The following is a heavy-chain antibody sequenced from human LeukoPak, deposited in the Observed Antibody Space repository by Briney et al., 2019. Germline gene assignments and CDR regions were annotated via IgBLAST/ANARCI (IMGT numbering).Heavy chain of an antibody. V-gene: IGHV4-4*07. Sequence: PSETLSLTCTVSGGSISNYYWSWIRQPAGKGLEWIGRFYTSGSTNYNPSLKSRVTMSLDTSKNQFSLKLSSVTAADTAVYYCARESGHHDFWSGSHFDYWGQGTLVTVSS. D-gene: IGHD3-3*01. CDR3: ARESGHHDFWSGSHFDY. CDR2: FYTSGST. J-gene: IGHJ4*02. CDR1: GGSISNYY.